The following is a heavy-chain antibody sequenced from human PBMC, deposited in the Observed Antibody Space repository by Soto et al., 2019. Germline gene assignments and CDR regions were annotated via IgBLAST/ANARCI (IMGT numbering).Heavy chain of an antibody. Sequence: QVHLQESGPGLVKPSGTLSLTCTVSGASITGSDWWSWVRQTPEKGLEWIGQIYHSGTTNYHPSLKSRVTISQDKSKNQSSLNLTSVTAADTAVYSCVRMSVVGYFDYWGRGSLVTVSS. D-gene: IGHD3-22*01. CDR3: VRMSVVGYFDY. J-gene: IGHJ4*02. CDR1: GASITGSDW. V-gene: IGHV4-4*02. CDR2: IYHSGTT.